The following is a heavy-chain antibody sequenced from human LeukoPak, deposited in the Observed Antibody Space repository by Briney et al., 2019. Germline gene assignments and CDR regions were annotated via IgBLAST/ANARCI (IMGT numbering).Heavy chain of an antibody. CDR1: GYTLTELS. CDR3: ARALGYQLLSWWFDP. V-gene: IGHV1-24*01. J-gene: IGHJ5*02. Sequence: ASVKVSCKVSGYTLTELSMHWVRQDPGKGLEWMGGFDPEDGETIYAQKFQGRVTMTEDTSTDTAYMELSSLRSDDTAVYYCARALGYQLLSWWFDPWGQGTLVTVSS. CDR2: FDPEDGET. D-gene: IGHD2-2*01.